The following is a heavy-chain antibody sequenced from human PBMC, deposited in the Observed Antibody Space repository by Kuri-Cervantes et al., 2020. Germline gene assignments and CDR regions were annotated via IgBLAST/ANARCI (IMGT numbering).Heavy chain of an antibody. CDR3: ARVVRDYYYGMDV. Sequence: ETLSLTCAASGFTFDDYGMSWVRQAPGKGLEWVSGINWNGGSTGYADSVKGRFTISRDNAKNSLYLQMNSLRAEDTAVYYCARVVRDYYYGMDVWGQGTTVTVSS. V-gene: IGHV3-20*04. CDR2: INWNGGST. J-gene: IGHJ6*02. CDR1: GFTFDDYG.